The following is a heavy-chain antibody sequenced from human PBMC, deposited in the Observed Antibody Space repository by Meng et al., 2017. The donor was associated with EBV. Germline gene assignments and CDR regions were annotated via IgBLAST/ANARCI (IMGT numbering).Heavy chain of an antibody. Sequence: QVQLQQWGAGLLKPSXXXXLTXXVXXGSFSGYYWGWIRQPPGQGLEWIGESNHSGSTNYNPSLKSRVTISVDTSKNQFSLKLSSVTAADTAVYYCARGGGNRGGIVGATYRLNWFDPWGQGTLVTVSS. CDR2: SNHSGST. J-gene: IGHJ5*02. D-gene: IGHD1-26*01. CDR3: ARGGGNRGGIVGATYRLNWFDP. V-gene: IGHV4-34*01. CDR1: XGSFSGYY.